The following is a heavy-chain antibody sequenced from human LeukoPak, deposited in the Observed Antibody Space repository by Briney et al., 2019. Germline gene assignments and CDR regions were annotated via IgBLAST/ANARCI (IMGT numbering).Heavy chain of an antibody. V-gene: IGHV3-74*01. Sequence: PGASLRLSCAASGFTLRTYWMHWFRQVPGKGLVWFSLIDSDGSTTNYADSVKGRFTISRDNAKNTLFLQMDSLSAEDTALYYCARVGGGVRGSAFDVWGRGTMVTVSS. J-gene: IGHJ3*01. D-gene: IGHD3-10*01. CDR1: GFTLRTYW. CDR3: ARVGGGVRGSAFDV. CDR2: IDSDGSTT.